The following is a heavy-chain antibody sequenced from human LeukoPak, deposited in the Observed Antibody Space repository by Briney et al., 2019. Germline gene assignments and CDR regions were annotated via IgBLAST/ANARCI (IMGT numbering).Heavy chain of an antibody. D-gene: IGHD6-13*01. Sequence: GGSLRLSCAASGFTFDDYAMHRVRQAPGKGLEWVSGISWNSGSIGYADSVKGRFTISRDNAKNSLYLQMNSLRAEDTALYYCAKDAYSSSPKYYFDYWGQGTLVTVSS. CDR1: GFTFDDYA. CDR2: ISWNSGSI. J-gene: IGHJ4*02. V-gene: IGHV3-9*01. CDR3: AKDAYSSSPKYYFDY.